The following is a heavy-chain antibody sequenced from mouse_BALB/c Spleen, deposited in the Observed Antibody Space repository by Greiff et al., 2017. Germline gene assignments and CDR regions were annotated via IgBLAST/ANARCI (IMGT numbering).Heavy chain of an antibody. J-gene: IGHJ2*01. CDR3: ARWDSTGFDY. Sequence: EVKLMESGGGLVQPGGSLKLSCAASGFTFSSYGMSWVRQTPDKRLELVATINSNGGSTYYPDSVKGRFTISRDNAKNTLYLQMSSLKSEDTAMYYCARWDSTGFDYWGQGTTLTVSS. V-gene: IGHV5-6-3*01. CDR1: GFTFSSYG. CDR2: INSNGGST. D-gene: IGHD4-1*02.